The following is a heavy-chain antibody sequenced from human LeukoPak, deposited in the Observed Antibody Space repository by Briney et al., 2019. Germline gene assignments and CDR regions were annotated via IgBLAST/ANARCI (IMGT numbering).Heavy chain of an antibody. D-gene: IGHD6-19*01. Sequence: PGGSLRLSCAASGFTFSSYWMSWVCQAPGKGLEWVANIKQDGSEKYYVDSVKGRFTISRDNAKNSLYLQMNSQRAEDTAVYYCARADSSGWFIGYYYMDVWGKGTTVTVSS. CDR2: IKQDGSEK. J-gene: IGHJ6*03. CDR3: ARADSSGWFIGYYYMDV. CDR1: GFTFSSYW. V-gene: IGHV3-7*01.